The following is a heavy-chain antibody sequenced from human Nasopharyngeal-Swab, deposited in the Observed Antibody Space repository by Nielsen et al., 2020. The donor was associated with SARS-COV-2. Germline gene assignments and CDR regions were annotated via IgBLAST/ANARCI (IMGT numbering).Heavy chain of an antibody. CDR2: IGAAGGT. CDR1: GFTFSSND. J-gene: IGHJ6*03. Sequence: GESLKISCAASGFTFSSNDMHWVRLPRGKGLEWVSAIGAAGGTYYPDSVKGRFTISRENAKNSLYLQMNSLRAEDTAIYYCVKGMPQSGGMDDWGKGTTVSVSS. D-gene: IGHD2-2*01. V-gene: IGHV3-13*01. CDR3: VKGMPQSGGMDD.